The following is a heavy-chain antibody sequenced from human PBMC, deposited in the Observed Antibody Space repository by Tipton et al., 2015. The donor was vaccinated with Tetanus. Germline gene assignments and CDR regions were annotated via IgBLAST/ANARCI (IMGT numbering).Heavy chain of an antibody. CDR2: IYYSGST. CDR1: GGSISSSGYY. D-gene: IGHD4-11*01. V-gene: IGHV4-31*03. Sequence: TLSLTCTVSGGSISSSGYYWSWIRQHPGKGLEWIGYIYYSGSTYYNPSLKSRVTTSVDTSKNQFSLKLSSVTAADTAVYYCARGPPYSNYYYYGMDVWGQGTTVTVSS. CDR3: ARGPPYSNYYYYGMDV. J-gene: IGHJ6*02.